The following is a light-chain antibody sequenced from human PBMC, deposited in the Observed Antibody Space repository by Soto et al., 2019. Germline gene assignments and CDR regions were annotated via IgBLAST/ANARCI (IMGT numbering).Light chain of an antibody. Sequence: EIVLTQPPGTLSLSPGERASLSCRASQTISNILLAWYQQKLGQSPRLLIYGASSRATGIPDRFIGSGSGTDFTLTISRLEPEDFAVYACQQYGRAPITFGQGTRLEIK. J-gene: IGKJ5*01. CDR1: QTISNIL. V-gene: IGKV3-20*01. CDR2: GAS. CDR3: QQYGRAPIT.